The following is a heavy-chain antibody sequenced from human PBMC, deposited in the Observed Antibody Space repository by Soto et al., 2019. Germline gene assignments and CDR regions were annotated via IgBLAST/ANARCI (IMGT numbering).Heavy chain of an antibody. D-gene: IGHD3-10*01. CDR3: AKDLGSGKPYYYYAMDV. CDR2: ISASGGLK. V-gene: IGHV3-23*01. CDR1: GFTFTNYA. Sequence: EVQLSESGGDLRQPGGSLRLSCAASGFTFTNYAMTWVRQTPGKGLEWVSGISASGGLKYYADSVQGRFTVSRDKSENTLYLQMNSLRAEDTALYYCAKDLGSGKPYYYYAMDVWGQGTTVTVSS. J-gene: IGHJ6*02.